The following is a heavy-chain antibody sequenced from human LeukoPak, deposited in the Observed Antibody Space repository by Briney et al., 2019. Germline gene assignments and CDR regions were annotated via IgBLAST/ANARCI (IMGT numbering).Heavy chain of an antibody. D-gene: IGHD3-9*01. CDR1: GVTFSSYE. Sequence: PGGSLRLSCAASGVTFSSYEMNWVRQAPGKGLEWVSYISSSGSTIYYADSVKGRFTISRDNAKNSLYLQMNSLRAEDTAVYYCARGRYFDWLRGQGTLVTVSS. CDR3: ARGRYFDWL. CDR2: ISSSGSTI. V-gene: IGHV3-48*03. J-gene: IGHJ4*02.